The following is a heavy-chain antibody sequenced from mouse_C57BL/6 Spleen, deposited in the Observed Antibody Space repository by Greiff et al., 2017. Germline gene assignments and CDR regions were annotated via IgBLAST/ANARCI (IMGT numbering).Heavy chain of an antibody. CDR1: GFTFSSYA. CDR3: ARDGSGY. CDR2: ISDGGSYT. V-gene: IGHV5-4*01. D-gene: IGHD1-1*01. Sequence: EVKLVESGGGLVKPGGSLKLSCAASGFTFSSYAMSWVRQTPEKRLEWVATISDGGSYTYYPDNVKGRFTISRDNAKNNLYLQMSHLKSEDTAMYYCARDGSGYWGQGTTLTVSS. J-gene: IGHJ2*01.